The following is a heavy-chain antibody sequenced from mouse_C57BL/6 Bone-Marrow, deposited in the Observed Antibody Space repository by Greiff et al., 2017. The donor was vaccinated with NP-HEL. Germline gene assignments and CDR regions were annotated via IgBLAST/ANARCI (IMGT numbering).Heavy chain of an antibody. CDR1: GYSITSGYY. CDR3: ASRGTTVVAEGAMDY. D-gene: IGHD1-1*01. Sequence: EVKLMESGPGLVKPSQSLSLTCSVTGYSITSGYYWNWIRQFPGNKLEWMGYISYDGSNNYNPSLKNRISITRDTSKNQFFLKLNSVTTEDTATYYCASRGTTVVAEGAMDYWGQGTSVTVSS. CDR2: ISYDGSN. J-gene: IGHJ4*01. V-gene: IGHV3-6*01.